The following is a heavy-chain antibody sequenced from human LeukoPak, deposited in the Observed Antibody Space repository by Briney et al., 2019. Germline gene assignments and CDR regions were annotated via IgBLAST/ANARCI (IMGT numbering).Heavy chain of an antibody. CDR3: ASDRYRGGYGFDY. Sequence: PSETLSLTCTVSGGSISSSSYYWGWIRQPPGKGLEWIGSIYYSGSTYYNSSLKSRVTISVDTSKNQFSLKLSSVTAADTAVYYCASDRYRGGYGFDYWGQGTLVTVSS. CDR1: GGSISSSSYY. D-gene: IGHD5-12*01. CDR2: IYYSGST. J-gene: IGHJ4*02. V-gene: IGHV4-39*07.